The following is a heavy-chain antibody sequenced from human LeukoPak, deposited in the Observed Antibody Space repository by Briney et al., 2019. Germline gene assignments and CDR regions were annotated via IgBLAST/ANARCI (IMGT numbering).Heavy chain of an antibody. CDR1: RGSISSGDYY. V-gene: IGHV4-30-4*08. Sequence: PSETLSLTCPVSRGSISSGDYYWSWIRHPPGKGLEWIGYIYYSGSTYYNPSLKSRVTISVDTSKSQFSLKLSSVTAADTAVYYCAREPLTGVSTRYFYLWGRGTLVTVSS. CDR2: IYYSGST. J-gene: IGHJ2*01. CDR3: AREPLTGVSTRYFYL. D-gene: IGHD7-27*01.